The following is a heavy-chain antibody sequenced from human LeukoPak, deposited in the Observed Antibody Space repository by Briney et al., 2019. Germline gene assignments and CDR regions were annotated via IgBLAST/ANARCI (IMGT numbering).Heavy chain of an antibody. V-gene: IGHV1-2*02. CDR3: ARGGVDIVATIGSYYFDY. J-gene: IGHJ4*02. CDR1: GYTFTGYY. CDR2: INPNSGGT. D-gene: IGHD5-12*01. Sequence: RASVKVSCKASGYTFTGYYIYCVRQAPGQGLEWMVCINPNSGGTNYAQKFQGRVTMTRDTSITTAYMELSRLRSDDTAVYYCARGGVDIVATIGSYYFDYWGQGTLVTVSS.